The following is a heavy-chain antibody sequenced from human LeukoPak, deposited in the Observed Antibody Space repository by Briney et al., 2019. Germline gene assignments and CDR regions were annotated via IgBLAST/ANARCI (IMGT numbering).Heavy chain of an antibody. D-gene: IGHD6-6*01. CDR2: IIPILGIA. CDR3: ARVRGSSSSEFDY. CDR1: GGTFSSYA. Sequence: ASVKVSCKASGGTFSSYAISWVLQAPGQGLEWMGRIIPILGIANYAQKFQGRVTITADKSTSTAYMELSSLRSEDTAVYYCARVRGSSSSEFDYWGQGTLVTVSS. J-gene: IGHJ4*02. V-gene: IGHV1-69*04.